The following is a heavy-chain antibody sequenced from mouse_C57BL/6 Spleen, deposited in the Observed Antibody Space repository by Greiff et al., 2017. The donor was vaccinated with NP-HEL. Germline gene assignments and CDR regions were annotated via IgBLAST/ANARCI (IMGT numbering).Heavy chain of an antibody. J-gene: IGHJ2*01. CDR2: ISSGGSYT. CDR1: GFTFSSYG. D-gene: IGHD1-1*01. CDR3: ARHGTTNRFDY. V-gene: IGHV5-6*01. Sequence: EVKLVESGGDLVKPGGSLKLSCAASGFTFSSYGMSWVRQTPDKRLEWVATISSGGSYTYYPDSVKGRFTISRDNAKNTLYLQMSSLKSEDTAMYYCARHGTTNRFDYWGQGTTLTVSS.